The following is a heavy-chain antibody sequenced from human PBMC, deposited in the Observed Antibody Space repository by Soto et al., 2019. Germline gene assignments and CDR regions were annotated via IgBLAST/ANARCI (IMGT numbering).Heavy chain of an antibody. Sequence: QVQLVQSGAEVKKPGSSVKVSCKASGGTFSSYTISWVRQAPGQGREWMGRIIPILGIANYAQKFQGRVTITADKATSTAYMELSSLRTEDTAVYYCASRYCSGGSCYRAVHYYCYMDVWGKGTTVTVSS. CDR3: ASRYCSGGSCYRAVHYYCYMDV. V-gene: IGHV1-69*02. CDR2: IIPILGIA. CDR1: GGTFSSYT. J-gene: IGHJ6*03. D-gene: IGHD2-15*01.